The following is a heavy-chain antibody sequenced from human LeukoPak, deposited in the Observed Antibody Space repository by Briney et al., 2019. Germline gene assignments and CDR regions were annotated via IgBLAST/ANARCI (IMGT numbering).Heavy chain of an antibody. CDR1: GYTFTSYG. J-gene: IGHJ4*02. Sequence: ASVKVSCKASGYTFTSYGISWVRQAPGQGLEWMGWISAYNGNTNYAQKLQGRVTMTTDTSTSTAYMELSSLTSEDTAVYYCTSQKWLQLYYFDYWGQGTLVTVSS. V-gene: IGHV1-18*01. CDR3: TSQKWLQLYYFDY. D-gene: IGHD5-24*01. CDR2: ISAYNGNT.